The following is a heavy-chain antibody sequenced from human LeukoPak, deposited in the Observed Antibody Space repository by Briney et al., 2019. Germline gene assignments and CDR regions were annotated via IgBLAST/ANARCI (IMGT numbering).Heavy chain of an antibody. CDR1: GGTFSSYA. D-gene: IGHD3-22*01. Sequence: GASVKVSCKASGGTFSSYAISWVRQAHGQGLEWMGGIIPIFGTANYAQKFQGRVTITTDESTSTAYMELSSLRSEDTAVYYCARERYDSSGYFDYWGQGTLVTVSS. CDR2: IIPIFGTA. CDR3: ARERYDSSGYFDY. V-gene: IGHV1-69*05. J-gene: IGHJ4*02.